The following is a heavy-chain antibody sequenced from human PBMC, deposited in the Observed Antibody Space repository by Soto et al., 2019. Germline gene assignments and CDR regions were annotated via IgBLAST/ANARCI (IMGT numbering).Heavy chain of an antibody. Sequence: GSLRLSCAASGFTFSSYSMNWVRQAPGKGLEWVSYISSSSSTIYYADPVKGRFTIPRDNSKNTLYLQMNSLRAEDTAVYYCAKTYDYWGQGTLVTVSS. V-gene: IGHV3-48*01. CDR3: AKTYDY. CDR1: GFTFSSYS. J-gene: IGHJ4*02. CDR2: ISSSSSTI.